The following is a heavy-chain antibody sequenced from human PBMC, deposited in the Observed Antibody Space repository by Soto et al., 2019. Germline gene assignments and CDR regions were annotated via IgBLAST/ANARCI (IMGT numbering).Heavy chain of an antibody. CDR2: IYYSGST. CDR3: ARGLWIWFGKSTPSLVTYYGMDV. J-gene: IGHJ6*02. V-gene: IGHV4-30-4*01. Sequence: SETLSLTCTVSCGSISSGDYYCGWIRQPPGKGLEWIGYIYYSGSTNYNPSLKSRVTISVDTSKNQFSLKLSSVTAADTAVYYCARGLWIWFGKSTPSLVTYYGMDVWGQGTTVTVSS. D-gene: IGHD3-10*01. CDR1: CGSISSGDYY.